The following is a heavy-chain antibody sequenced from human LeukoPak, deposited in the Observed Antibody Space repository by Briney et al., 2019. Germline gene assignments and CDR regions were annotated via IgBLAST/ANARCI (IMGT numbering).Heavy chain of an antibody. J-gene: IGHJ4*02. CDR1: GFTFSHYT. D-gene: IGHD2-2*01. Sequence: GGSLRLSCEASGFTFSHYTMFWVRQAPGRGLEWVAVILNDASRTYYGDSVKGRFTISRDNSNNTQYLQLNSLRAEDTAVYYRARVRGIPAAWAIDYWGQGALVTVSS. CDR3: ARVRGIPAAWAIDY. V-gene: IGHV3-30*04. CDR2: ILNDASRT.